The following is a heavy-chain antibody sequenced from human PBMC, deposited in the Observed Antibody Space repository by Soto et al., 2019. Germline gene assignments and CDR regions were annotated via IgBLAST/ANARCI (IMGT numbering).Heavy chain of an antibody. CDR2: ISTI. V-gene: IGHV3-21*01. D-gene: IGHD1-26*01. J-gene: IGHJ4*02. Sequence: ESGGGLVKPGGSLRLSCAASGFTFSSYSMNWVRQAPGKGLEWVSSISTIYYADSVKGRFTISRDNAKNSLYLRMNSLRAEDTAVYYCARDGGSYYFDYWGQGTLVTVSS. CDR3: ARDGGSYYFDY. CDR1: GFTFSSYS.